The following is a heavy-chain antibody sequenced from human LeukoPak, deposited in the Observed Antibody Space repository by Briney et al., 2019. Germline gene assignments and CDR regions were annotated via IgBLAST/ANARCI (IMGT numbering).Heavy chain of an antibody. CDR1: RFTSSAYI. J-gene: IGHJ4*02. CDR3: GRDYKYAFDI. Sequence: GGSLRLSSAASRFTSSAYIINWARQAPGKGRDWSGYIGIDSGTTNFADSVKGRFTISGDKAKISLYLQRDSLRVEDTAVYYCGRDYKYAFDIWGQGTLVTVSS. D-gene: IGHD5-24*01. V-gene: IGHV3-48*01. CDR2: IGIDSGTT.